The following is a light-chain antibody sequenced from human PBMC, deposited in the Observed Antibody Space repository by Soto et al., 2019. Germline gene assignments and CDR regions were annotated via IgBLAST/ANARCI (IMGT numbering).Light chain of an antibody. Sequence: DIQMTQSPSSLSASVGDRVTITCRASQGISNYLVWYQQKPGKVPKLLIYAASTLQSGVPSRFSGSGSGTDFTLTISSLQPEDVAPYFCQNYNGAPWTFGQGNKVEIK. J-gene: IGKJ1*01. CDR2: AAS. CDR3: QNYNGAPWT. CDR1: QGISNY. V-gene: IGKV1-27*01.